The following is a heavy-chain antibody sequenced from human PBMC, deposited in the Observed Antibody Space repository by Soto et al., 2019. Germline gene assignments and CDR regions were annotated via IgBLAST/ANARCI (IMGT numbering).Heavy chain of an antibody. CDR1: GFSLSTSGVG. D-gene: IGHD3-22*01. J-gene: IGHJ5*02. V-gene: IGHV2-5*01. Sequence: QITLKESGPTLVKPTQTLTLTCTFSGFSLSTSGVGVGWIRQPPGKALEWLALIYWNDDKRYSPSLKSRLTITKDTSKNQVVLTITNMDPVDTATYYCAHRVTYYYDSSGYYWFDPWGQGTLVTVSS. CDR2: IYWNDDK. CDR3: AHRVTYYYDSSGYYWFDP.